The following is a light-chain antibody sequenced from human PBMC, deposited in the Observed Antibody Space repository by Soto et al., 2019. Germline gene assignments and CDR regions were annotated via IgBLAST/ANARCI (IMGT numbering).Light chain of an antibody. V-gene: IGKV3-20*01. Sequence: EIGLTQSPGTLTLSPGERTTLSCRASQSVSSSYLAWYQQKPGQAPRLLIYGASSRATGIPDRFSGSGSGTDFTLTISRLEPEDFAVYYCQQYGSLPTTFGQGTKVEIK. CDR2: GAS. CDR1: QSVSSSY. J-gene: IGKJ1*01. CDR3: QQYGSLPTT.